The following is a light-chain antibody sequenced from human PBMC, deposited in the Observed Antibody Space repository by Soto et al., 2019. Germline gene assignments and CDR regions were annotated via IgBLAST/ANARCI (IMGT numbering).Light chain of an antibody. CDR2: DAS. J-gene: IGKJ4*01. CDR1: QSVGSY. Sequence: EIVLIQSPATLSLSPGERATLSCRASQSVGSYLAWYQHKPGQAPRLLISDASNRATGVPARFSGSGSETDFTLTISGLEPEDSAVYYCQQRSNWPSLTFGGGTKVEIK. V-gene: IGKV3-11*01. CDR3: QQRSNWPSLT.